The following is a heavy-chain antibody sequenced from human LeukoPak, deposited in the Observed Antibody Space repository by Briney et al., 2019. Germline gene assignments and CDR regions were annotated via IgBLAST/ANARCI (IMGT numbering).Heavy chain of an antibody. D-gene: IGHD3-10*01. CDR3: AREAGVKYYYGSGSYLPGYYMDV. V-gene: IGHV4-34*01. CDR2: INHSGST. CDR1: GGSFSGYY. Sequence: SETLSLTCAVYGGSFSGYYWSWTRQPPGKGLEWIGEINHSGSTNYNPSLKSRVTISVDTSKNQFSLKLSSVTAADTAVYYCAREAGVKYYYGSGSYLPGYYMDVWGKGTTVTVSS. J-gene: IGHJ6*03.